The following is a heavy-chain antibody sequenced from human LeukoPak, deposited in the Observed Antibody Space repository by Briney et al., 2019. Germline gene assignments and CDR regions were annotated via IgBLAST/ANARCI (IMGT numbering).Heavy chain of an antibody. CDR1: GGSFSGYY. CDR3: ARRGRRPKPLYYYGMDV. CDR2: INHSGST. Sequence: PSETLSLTCAVYGGSFSGYYWSWIRQPPGKGLEWIGEINHSGSTNYNPSLKSRVTISIDTSKNQFSLKLSSVTAADTAVYYCARRGRRPKPLYYYGMDVWGQGTTVTVSS. V-gene: IGHV4-34*01. J-gene: IGHJ6*02.